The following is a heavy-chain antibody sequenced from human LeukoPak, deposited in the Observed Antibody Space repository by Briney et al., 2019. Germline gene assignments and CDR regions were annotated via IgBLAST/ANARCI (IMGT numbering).Heavy chain of an antibody. CDR2: ISGSAHKI. V-gene: IGHV3-23*01. Sequence: GGSLRLSCVASGITFSNYAVSWVRQAPEKGLDWVSVISGSAHKIRYADSVKGRFTISRDNSENIVYLQMNNLRVEDTAVYYCATGIAARPRFQFFDYWGQGTLVTVSS. CDR3: ATGIAARPRFQFFDY. CDR1: GITFSNYA. J-gene: IGHJ4*02. D-gene: IGHD6-6*01.